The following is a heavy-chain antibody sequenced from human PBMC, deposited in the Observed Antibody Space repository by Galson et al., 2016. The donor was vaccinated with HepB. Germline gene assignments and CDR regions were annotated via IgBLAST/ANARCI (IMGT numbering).Heavy chain of an antibody. V-gene: IGHV1-69*06. J-gene: IGHJ6*02. CDR2: IIPFLGTS. Sequence: FSSYVISWVRQAPGQGLEWMGGIIPFLGTSNYAQRFQGRVTITADKSTSTAYMELSGLRSGDTAVYYCAKSAGYYGSGYYYAMDVWGQGTTVTVSS. D-gene: IGHD3-10*01. CDR3: AKSAGYYGSGYYYAMDV. CDR1: FSSYV.